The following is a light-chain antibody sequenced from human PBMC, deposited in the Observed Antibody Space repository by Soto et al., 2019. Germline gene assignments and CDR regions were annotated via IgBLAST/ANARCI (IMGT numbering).Light chain of an antibody. CDR2: QAS. J-gene: IGKJ1*01. CDR1: QSVNSW. CDR3: QQYKSYPWT. V-gene: IGKV1-5*03. Sequence: DIQMTQSPSTLSASVGDRVTITCRASQSVNSWLAWYQQKPGKVPKLLVYQASSLESGVPSSFSGSGSGTEFTLTISSLQPDDFATYYCQQYKSYPWTFGQGTKVEIK.